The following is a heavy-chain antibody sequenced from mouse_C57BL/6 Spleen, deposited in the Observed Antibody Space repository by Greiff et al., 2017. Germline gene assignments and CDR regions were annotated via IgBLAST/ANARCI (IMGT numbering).Heavy chain of an antibody. D-gene: IGHD1-1*01. CDR3: AGHYGSSPWFAY. CDR2: IFPGSGST. V-gene: IGHV1-75*01. Sequence: QVQLQQSGPELVKPGASVKISCKASGYTFTDYYINWVKQRPGQGLEWIGWIFPGSGSTYYNEKFKGKATLTVDKSSSTAYMLLGSLTSEDSAVYFWAGHYGSSPWFAYWGQGTLVTVSA. J-gene: IGHJ3*01. CDR1: GYTFTDYY.